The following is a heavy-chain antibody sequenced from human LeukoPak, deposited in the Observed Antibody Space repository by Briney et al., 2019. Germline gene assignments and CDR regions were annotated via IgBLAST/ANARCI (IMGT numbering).Heavy chain of an antibody. J-gene: IGHJ4*02. Sequence: GGSLRLSCAASGFTFSSFSMSWVRQAPGKGLEWISYITSSSGSTYYADSVKGRFTISRDNAKNSLYLQMNSLRAEDTAVYYCARVIGSYGDSAYWGQGTLVTVSS. D-gene: IGHD4-17*01. V-gene: IGHV3-48*04. CDR2: ITSSSGST. CDR1: GFTFSSFS. CDR3: ARVIGSYGDSAY.